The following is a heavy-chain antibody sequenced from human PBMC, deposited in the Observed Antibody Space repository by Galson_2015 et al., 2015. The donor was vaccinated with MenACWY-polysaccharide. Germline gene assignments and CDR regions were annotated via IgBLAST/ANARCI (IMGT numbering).Heavy chain of an antibody. J-gene: IGHJ6*02. CDR2: ISWNSGSI. CDR1: GFTFDDYA. Sequence: SLRLSCAASGFTFDDYAMHWVRQAPGKGLEWVSGISWNSGSIGYADSVKGRFTISRDNAKNSLYLQMNSLRAEDTALYYCAKDTRIGYYGMDVWGQGTTVTVSS. V-gene: IGHV3-9*01. CDR3: AKDTRIGYYGMDV.